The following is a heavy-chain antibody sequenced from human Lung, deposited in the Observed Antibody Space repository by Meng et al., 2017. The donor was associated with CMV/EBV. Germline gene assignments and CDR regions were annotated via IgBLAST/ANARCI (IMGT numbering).Heavy chain of an antibody. V-gene: IGHV3-9*01. CDR2: ITWNSDIT. CDR3: AKDRAAAGINYFDY. Sequence: SLRLSXAASGFNFDDYAMHWVRQAPGKGLEWVSSITWNSDITDYADSVKGRFTISRDNAKNSLYLQMNSLRAEDTALYYCAKDRAAAGINYFDYWGQGTLVTVSS. CDR1: GFNFDDYA. D-gene: IGHD6-13*01. J-gene: IGHJ4*02.